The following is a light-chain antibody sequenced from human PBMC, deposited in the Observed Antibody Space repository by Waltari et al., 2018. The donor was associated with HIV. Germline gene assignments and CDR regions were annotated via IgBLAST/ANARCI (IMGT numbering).Light chain of an antibody. CDR1: QSISTW. Sequence: DIQMTQPPSTLSASVGDRVSTTCRASQSISTWLAWYQQTTGKAPKVLIYKASTLEFGAPSSFSGSGSGTEFTLTISSLHPDDFATYYCQQYHSYPYTFGQGTHLEIK. CDR2: KAS. CDR3: QQYHSYPYT. V-gene: IGKV1-5*03. J-gene: IGKJ2*01.